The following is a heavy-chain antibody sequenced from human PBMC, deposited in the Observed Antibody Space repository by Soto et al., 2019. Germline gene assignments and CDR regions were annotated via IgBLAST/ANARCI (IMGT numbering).Heavy chain of an antibody. Sequence: QVQLVESGGGVVQPGRSLRLSCAASGFTFSSYGVHWVRQAPGKGLEWVAVISYDGSNKYYADSVKGRFTISRDNSKNTLYLQMNSLRAEDTAVYYCAKYLPGTAMVEEDYWGQGTLVTVSS. CDR3: AKYLPGTAMVEEDY. CDR1: GFTFSSYG. J-gene: IGHJ4*02. V-gene: IGHV3-30*18. D-gene: IGHD5-18*01. CDR2: ISYDGSNK.